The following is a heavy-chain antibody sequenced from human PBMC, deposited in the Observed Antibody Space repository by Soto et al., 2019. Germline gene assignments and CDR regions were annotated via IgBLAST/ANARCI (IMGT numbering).Heavy chain of an antibody. CDR1: GGSISSYY. CDR3: AREQGIFTAVIEYYFDY. CDR2: IDTSGST. Sequence: SEPLSLTCTVSGGSISSYYWSCIRQPAGKGLESIGRIDTSGSTNYNPSLKSRVTMSLDTPKNHFSLKLSPVTAADTAVYDCAREQGIFTAVIEYYFDYWGQGTLVTVSS. J-gene: IGHJ4*02. V-gene: IGHV4-4*07. D-gene: IGHD2-15*01.